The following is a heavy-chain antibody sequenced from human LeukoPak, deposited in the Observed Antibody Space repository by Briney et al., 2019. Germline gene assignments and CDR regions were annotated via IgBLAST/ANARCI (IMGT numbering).Heavy chain of an antibody. Sequence: GASVKVSCKASVGTFSSYAISWVRPAPGQGLEWMGGIILIFGTANYAQQFQGRVTITADESTSTAYMELSSLRSEDTAVYYCARDDRSGGSCYYSRRNWFDPWGQGTLVTVSS. V-gene: IGHV1-69*13. CDR3: ARDDRSGGSCYYSRRNWFDP. CDR1: VGTFSSYA. J-gene: IGHJ5*02. D-gene: IGHD2-15*01. CDR2: IILIFGTA.